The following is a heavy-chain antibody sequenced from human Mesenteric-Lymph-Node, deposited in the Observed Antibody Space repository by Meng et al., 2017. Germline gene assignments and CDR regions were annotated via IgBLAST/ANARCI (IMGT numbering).Heavy chain of an antibody. V-gene: IGHV4-34*02. D-gene: IGHD3-22*01. CDR2: VYHNGVT. CDR1: GGSLSGYY. J-gene: IGHJ4*01. Sequence: QVQLKQWGAEVLKPSETLSLTCAVYGGSLSGYYWSWIRQPPGKGLEWMGEVYHNGVTKYSPSLRSRVVISIDTSKNQFSLNLRSVSAADTAMYYCARVDSSGYFLDYWGQGTLVTVSS. CDR3: ARVDSSGYFLDY.